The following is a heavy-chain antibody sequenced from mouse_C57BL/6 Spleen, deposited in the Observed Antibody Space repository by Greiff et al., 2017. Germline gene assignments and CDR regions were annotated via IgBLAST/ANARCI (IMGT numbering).Heavy chain of an antibody. CDR2: IYPSDSET. V-gene: IGHV1-61*01. CDR1: GYTFPSYW. CDR3: ARWGGYYAMDY. Sequence: VQLQQPGAELVRPGSSVKLSCKASGYTFPSYWMDWVKQRPGQGLEWIGNIYPSDSETHYNQKFKDKATLTVDKSSSTAYMQLSSLTSEDSAVYYCARWGGYYAMDYWGQGTSVTVSS. J-gene: IGHJ4*01.